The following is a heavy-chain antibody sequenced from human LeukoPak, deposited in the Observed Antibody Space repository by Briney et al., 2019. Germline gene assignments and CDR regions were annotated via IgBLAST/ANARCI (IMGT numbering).Heavy chain of an antibody. D-gene: IGHD5-12*01. V-gene: IGHV1-69*13. CDR3: ATRDHPGYSGYDFDY. Sequence: SVNVSCKASGGTFSSYAISWVRQAPGQGLEWMGGIIPIFGTANYAQKFQGRVTITADESTSTAYMELSSLRSEDTAVYYCATRDHPGYSGYDFDYWGQGTLVTVSS. CDR1: GGTFSSYA. J-gene: IGHJ4*02. CDR2: IIPIFGTA.